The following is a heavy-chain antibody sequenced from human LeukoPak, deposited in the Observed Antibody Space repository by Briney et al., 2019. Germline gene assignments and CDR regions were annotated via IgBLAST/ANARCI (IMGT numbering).Heavy chain of an antibody. J-gene: IGHJ4*02. CDR1: GGSISSYY. CDR3: ARHHSSSWYFDY. V-gene: IGHV4-4*09. CDR2: IYTSGST. Sequence: SETLSLTCTVSGGSISSYYWSWIRQPPGKGLEWIGYIYTSGSTNYNPSLKSRVIISVDTSKNQFSLKLSSVTAADTAVYYCARHHSSSWYFDYWGQGTLVTVSS. D-gene: IGHD6-13*01.